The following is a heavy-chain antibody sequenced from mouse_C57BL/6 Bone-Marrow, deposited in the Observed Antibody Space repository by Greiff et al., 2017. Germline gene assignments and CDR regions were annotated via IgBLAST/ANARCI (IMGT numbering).Heavy chain of an antibody. CDR3: ARNYYGSSYDYFDY. CDR1: GFTFSDYG. CDR2: ISSGSSTI. V-gene: IGHV5-17*01. J-gene: IGHJ2*01. D-gene: IGHD1-1*01. Sequence: EVKVVESGGGLVKPGGSLNLSCAASGFTFSDYGMHWVRQAPEKGLEWVAYISSGSSTIYYADTVKGRFTISRDNAKNTLFLQMTSLRSEDTAMYYCARNYYGSSYDYFDYWGQGTTLTVSS.